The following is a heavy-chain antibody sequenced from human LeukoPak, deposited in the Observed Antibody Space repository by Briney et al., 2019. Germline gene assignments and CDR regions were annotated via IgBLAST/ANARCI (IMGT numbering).Heavy chain of an antibody. Sequence: ASVKVSCKASGGTFSSYAISWVRQAPGQGLEWMGGIIPIFGTANYAQKFQGRVTITADESTSTAYMELSSLRSEDTAVYYCARPKSSSGWYDYWGQGTLVTVSS. D-gene: IGHD6-19*01. CDR1: GGTFSSYA. J-gene: IGHJ4*02. CDR3: ARPKSSSGWYDY. V-gene: IGHV1-69*01. CDR2: IIPIFGTA.